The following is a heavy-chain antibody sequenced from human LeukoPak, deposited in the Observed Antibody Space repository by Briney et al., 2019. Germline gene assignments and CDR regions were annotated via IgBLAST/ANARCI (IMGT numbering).Heavy chain of an antibody. V-gene: IGHV3-30-3*01. J-gene: IGHJ6*02. CDR2: ISYDGSNK. CDR1: GFTFSSYA. CDR3: ARDPAGDRPAAMKHYYYYGMDV. D-gene: IGHD2-2*01. Sequence: GGSLRLSCAASGFTFSSYAMHWVRQAPGKGLEWVAVISYDGSNKYYADSVKGRFTISRDNSKNTLYLQMNSLRAEDTAVYYCARDPAGDRPAAMKHYYYYGMDVWGQGTTVTVSS.